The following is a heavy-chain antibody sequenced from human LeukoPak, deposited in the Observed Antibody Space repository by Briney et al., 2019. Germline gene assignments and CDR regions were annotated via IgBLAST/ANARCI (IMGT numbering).Heavy chain of an antibody. CDR3: AREAVLNDSSGYYYEDPDY. D-gene: IGHD3-22*01. Sequence: ASVKVSCKASGGTFSSYAISWVRQAPGQGLEWMGRIIPIFGTANYAQKFQGRVTITTDESTSTAYMELSSLRSEDTAVYYCAREAVLNDSSGYYYEDPDYWGQGTLVTVSS. V-gene: IGHV1-69*05. CDR1: GGTFSSYA. CDR2: IIPIFGTA. J-gene: IGHJ4*02.